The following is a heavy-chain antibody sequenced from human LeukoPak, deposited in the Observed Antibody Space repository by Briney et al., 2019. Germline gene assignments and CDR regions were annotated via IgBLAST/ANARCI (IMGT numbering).Heavy chain of an antibody. J-gene: IGHJ6*03. D-gene: IGHD2-8*01. CDR2: ISSSSSYI. Sequence: GGSLRLPCAASGFTFSSYNMNWVRQAPGKGLEWVSSISSSSSYIYYADSVKGRFTISRDNAKNSLYLQMNSLRAEDTAVYYCARDQGGMVYHYYSYYMDVWGKGTTVTVSS. CDR3: ARDQGGMVYHYYSYYMDV. V-gene: IGHV3-21*01. CDR1: GFTFSSYN.